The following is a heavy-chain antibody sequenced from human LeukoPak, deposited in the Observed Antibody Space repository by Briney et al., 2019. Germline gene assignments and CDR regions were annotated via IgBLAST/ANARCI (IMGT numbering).Heavy chain of an antibody. CDR2: IYYSGST. D-gene: IGHD3-9*01. Sequence: PSETLSLTCTVSGGSIGSYYWSWIRQPPGKGLEWIGYIYYSGSTNYNPSLKSRVTISVDTSKNQFSLKLSSVTAADTAVYYCARENTWYDILTGTFLYYFDYWGQGTLVTVSS. J-gene: IGHJ4*02. CDR1: GGSIGSYY. V-gene: IGHV4-59*01. CDR3: ARENTWYDILTGTFLYYFDY.